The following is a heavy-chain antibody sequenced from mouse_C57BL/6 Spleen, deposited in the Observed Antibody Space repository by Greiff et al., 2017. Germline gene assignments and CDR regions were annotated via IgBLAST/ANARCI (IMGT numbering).Heavy chain of an antibody. Sequence: DVKLVESGGGLVKPGGSLKLSCAASGFTFSSYAMSWVRQTPEKRLEWFATISDGGSYTYYPDNVKGRFTISRDNAKNNLYLQMSHLKSEDTAMYYCARVGDGYYEDWFAYWGQGTLVTVSA. J-gene: IGHJ3*01. CDR1: GFTFSSYA. V-gene: IGHV5-4*03. CDR2: ISDGGSYT. D-gene: IGHD2-3*01. CDR3: ARVGDGYYEDWFAY.